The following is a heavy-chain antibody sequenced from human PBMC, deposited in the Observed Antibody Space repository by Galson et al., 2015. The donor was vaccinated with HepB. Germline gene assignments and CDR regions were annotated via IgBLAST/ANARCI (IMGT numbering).Heavy chain of an antibody. CDR3: VRRASNQGFPYFFGF. CDR2: ILHSGST. Sequence: TLSLTCGVSGGSLTSGDYSWNWIRQSPGKGLEWIGYILHSGSTYYNPSLKSRLTISVDRSKNHFSLRLSSVTAADTAVYYCVRRASNQGFPYFFGFWGQGTLVTVSS. V-gene: IGHV4-30-2*06. J-gene: IGHJ4*02. CDR1: GGSLTSGDYS.